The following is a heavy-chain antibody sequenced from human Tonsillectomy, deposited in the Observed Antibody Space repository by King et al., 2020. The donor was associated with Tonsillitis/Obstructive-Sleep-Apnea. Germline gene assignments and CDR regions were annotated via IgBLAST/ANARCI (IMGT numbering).Heavy chain of an antibody. V-gene: IGHV3-66*01. Sequence: VQLVESGGGLVQPGGSLSLSCAASGFTVSSNYMSWVRQAPGKGLEWVSVIYSGGSIHYADSVKGRFTISRDNSKNMLYLQMNSLRAEDTAVYYCARGGVAAAAPFDNWGQGTLVTVSS. CDR1: GFTVSSNY. CDR3: ARGGVAAAAPFDN. J-gene: IGHJ4*02. CDR2: IYSGGSI. D-gene: IGHD6-13*01.